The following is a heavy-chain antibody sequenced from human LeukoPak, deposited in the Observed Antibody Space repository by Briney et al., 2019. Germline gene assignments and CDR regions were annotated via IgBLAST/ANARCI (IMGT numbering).Heavy chain of an antibody. D-gene: IGHD3-22*01. CDR3: ARVPEKDYYDSSGYYGAFDI. V-gene: IGHV1-2*02. CDR2: INPNSGGT. Sequence: ASVKVSCKASGYTFTSYGISWVRQAPGQGLEWMGWINPNSGGTNYAQKFQGRVTMTRDTSISTAYMELSRLRSDDTAVYYCARVPEKDYYDSSGYYGAFDIWGQGTMVTVSS. J-gene: IGHJ3*02. CDR1: GYTFTSYG.